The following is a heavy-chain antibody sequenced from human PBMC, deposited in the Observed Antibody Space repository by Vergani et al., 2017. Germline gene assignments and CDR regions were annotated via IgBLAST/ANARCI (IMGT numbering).Heavy chain of an antibody. CDR3: VKDAGSYENFFHS. CDR2: LTGGGGST. CDR1: GFTFSTYA. J-gene: IGHJ4*02. Sequence: EVQLLESGGSLKQPGGSVRLSCAASGFTFSTYAMHWVRQAPGKGLEWVSALTGGGGSTYYADSFKGRFIISRDNSRDTLYLQRNSLRPEDTATYYCVKDAGSYENFFHSWRQGALVTVSS. D-gene: IGHD1-26*01. V-gene: IGHV3-23*01.